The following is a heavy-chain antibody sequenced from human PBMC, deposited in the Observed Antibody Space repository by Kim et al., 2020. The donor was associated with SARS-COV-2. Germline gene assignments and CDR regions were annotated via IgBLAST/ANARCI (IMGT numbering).Heavy chain of an antibody. D-gene: IGHD3-10*01. CDR1: GFTFSSYA. CDR2: ISGSGGST. CDR3: AKDKPRDSLLWFGELPNAGFDY. V-gene: IGHV3-23*01. J-gene: IGHJ4*02. Sequence: GGSLRLSCAASGFTFSSYAMSWVRQAPGKGLEWVSAISGSGGSTYYADSVKGRFTISRDNSKNTLYLQMNSLRAEDTAVYYCAKDKPRDSLLWFGELPNAGFDYWGQGTLVTVSS.